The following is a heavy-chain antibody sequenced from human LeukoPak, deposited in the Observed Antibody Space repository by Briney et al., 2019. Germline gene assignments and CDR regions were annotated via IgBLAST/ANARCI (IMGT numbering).Heavy chain of an antibody. CDR3: ARERQYYFDY. Sequence: PGGSLRLSCAASGFTVSSNYMSWVRQAPGKGLEWVSVIYSGGSTYYADSVKCRFTISRDNSKNTLYLQMNSLRAEDTAVYYCARERQYYFDYWGQGTLVTVSS. V-gene: IGHV3-53*01. CDR2: IYSGGST. J-gene: IGHJ4*02. CDR1: GFTVSSNY.